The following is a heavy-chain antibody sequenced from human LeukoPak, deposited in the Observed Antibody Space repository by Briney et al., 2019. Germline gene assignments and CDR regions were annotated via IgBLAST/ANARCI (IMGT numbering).Heavy chain of an antibody. J-gene: IGHJ4*02. Sequence: GASVTVSCKASGYTFSGYYIHWVRQAPGQGLEWMGWTNPKSGGTNYAQKFQGRVTMTRDTSITTAYMELSRLRSDDTAVYYCTGELGCSGGSCYPDYWGQGTLVTVSS. CDR2: TNPKSGGT. CDR1: GYTFSGYY. V-gene: IGHV1-2*02. CDR3: TGELGCSGGSCYPDY. D-gene: IGHD2-15*01.